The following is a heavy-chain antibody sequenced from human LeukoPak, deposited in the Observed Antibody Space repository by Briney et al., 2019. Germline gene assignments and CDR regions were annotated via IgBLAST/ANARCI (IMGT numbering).Heavy chain of an antibody. CDR2: IYHSGST. D-gene: IGHD6-19*01. V-gene: IGHV4-4*02. Sequence: SGTLSLTCVVSGGSVCGSAWWSWVRQPPGKGLEWFGEIYHSGSTNYNPALKSRVTISVDKSKNQFTLKLSSVTAEYTAVYYCVRAAAVSGHFDYWGQGTLVTVSS. CDR1: GGSVCGSAW. J-gene: IGHJ4*02. CDR3: VRAAAVSGHFDY.